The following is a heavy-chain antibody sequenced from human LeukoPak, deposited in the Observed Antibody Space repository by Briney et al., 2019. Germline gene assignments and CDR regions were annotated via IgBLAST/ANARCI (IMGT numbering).Heavy chain of an antibody. CDR3: ASHYSSGSYRYTGSFDS. V-gene: IGHV4-34*01. D-gene: IGHD3-16*02. CDR2: INHSGTP. CDR1: GGSFSDYY. J-gene: IGHJ4*02. Sequence: SETLSLTCAVYGGSFSDYYWSWIRQPPGKGLEWIGEINHSGTPNYSPSLKSRVPIPVEKSKNQFSLELNSVTAADAAMYYCASHYSSGSYRYTGSFDSWGQGMLVNVSS.